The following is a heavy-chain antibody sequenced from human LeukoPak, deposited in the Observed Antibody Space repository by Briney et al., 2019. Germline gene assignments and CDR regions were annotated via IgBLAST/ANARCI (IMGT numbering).Heavy chain of an antibody. CDR2: IIPIFGTA. Sequence: ASVKVSCKASGGTFSSYAISWVRQAPGQGLEWMGGIIPIFGTANYAQKFQGRVTITADKSTSTAYMELSSLRSEDTAVYYCARGGGYYYDSSGPHKFPNWFDPWGQGTLVTVSS. CDR3: ARGGGYYYDSSGPHKFPNWFDP. J-gene: IGHJ5*02. D-gene: IGHD3-22*01. CDR1: GGTFSSYA. V-gene: IGHV1-69*06.